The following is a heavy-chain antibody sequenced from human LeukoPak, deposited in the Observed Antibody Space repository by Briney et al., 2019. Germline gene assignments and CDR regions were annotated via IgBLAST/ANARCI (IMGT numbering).Heavy chain of an antibody. V-gene: IGHV4-59*01. CDR1: GGSISSYY. D-gene: IGHD3-22*01. Sequence: KTSETLSLTCTVSGGSISSYYWSWIRQPPGKGLEWIGYIYYSGSTNYNPSLKSRVTISVDTSKNQFSLKLSYVTAADTAVYYCARIAVNYYDSSGYYFDYWGQGTLVTVSS. CDR2: IYYSGST. CDR3: ARIAVNYYDSSGYYFDY. J-gene: IGHJ4*02.